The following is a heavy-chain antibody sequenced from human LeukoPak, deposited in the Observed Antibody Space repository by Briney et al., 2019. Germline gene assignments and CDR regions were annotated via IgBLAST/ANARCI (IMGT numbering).Heavy chain of an antibody. CDR2: ISYDGSNK. Sequence: SGGSLRLSCAASGLTFSSYAMHWVRQAPGKGLEWVAVISYDGSNKYYADSVKGRFTISRDNAKNSLYLQMNSLRAEDTAVYYCASVDSGYWGQGTLVTVSS. D-gene: IGHD3-9*01. J-gene: IGHJ4*02. CDR3: ASVDSGY. V-gene: IGHV3-30-3*01. CDR1: GLTFSSYA.